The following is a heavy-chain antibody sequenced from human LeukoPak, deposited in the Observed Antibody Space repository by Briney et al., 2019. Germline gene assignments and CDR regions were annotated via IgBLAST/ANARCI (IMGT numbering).Heavy chain of an antibody. Sequence: ASVKVSCKASGYTFTSYGISWVRQAPGQGLEWMGWISAYNGNTNYAQKLQGRVTMTTDTSTSTAYMELRSLRSDDTAVYYCARDSPYYYDSSGNDAFDIWGQGTMVTVSS. J-gene: IGHJ3*02. V-gene: IGHV1-18*01. CDR2: ISAYNGNT. D-gene: IGHD3-22*01. CDR3: ARDSPYYYDSSGNDAFDI. CDR1: GYTFTSYG.